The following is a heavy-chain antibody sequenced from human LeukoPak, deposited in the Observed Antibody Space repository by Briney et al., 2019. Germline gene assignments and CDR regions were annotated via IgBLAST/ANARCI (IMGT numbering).Heavy chain of an antibody. V-gene: IGHV4-59*11. J-gene: IGHJ6*02. CDR1: GGSISSHY. D-gene: IGHD6-19*01. Sequence: SETLSLTCTVSGGSISSHYWSWIRQPPGKGLEWIGYIYYSGSTNYNPSLKSRVTISIDTSKNQFSLKLSSVTAADTAVYYCAREGSGLYYYYGMDVWGQGTTVTVSS. CDR3: AREGSGLYYYYGMDV. CDR2: IYYSGST.